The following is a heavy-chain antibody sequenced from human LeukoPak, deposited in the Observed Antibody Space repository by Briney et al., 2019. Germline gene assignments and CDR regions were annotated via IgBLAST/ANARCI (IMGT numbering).Heavy chain of an antibody. D-gene: IGHD3-10*01. CDR2: INPSGGST. V-gene: IGHV1-46*01. Sequence: ASVKVSCKASGYTFTSYYIHWVRQAPGQGLEWMGFINPSGGSTSYAQKFQGRVTMTRDMSTSTVYMDLSSLRSEDTALYYCAREVLGSGSYYNDYWGQGTLVTVSS. CDR1: GYTFTSYY. J-gene: IGHJ4*02. CDR3: AREVLGSGSYYNDY.